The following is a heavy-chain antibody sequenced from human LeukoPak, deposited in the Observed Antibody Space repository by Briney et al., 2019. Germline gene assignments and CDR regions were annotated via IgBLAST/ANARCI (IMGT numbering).Heavy chain of an antibody. J-gene: IGHJ5*02. V-gene: IGHV4-38-2*02. CDR1: GGSISSGYY. CDR2: IYPTGST. D-gene: IGHD3-10*01. CDR3: ARHRRIYGSGSMCNWFDP. Sequence: SETLSLTCTVSGGSISSGYYWGWVRQHPVEGLEWIGHIYPTGSTNYNPSVKSRVSISVDTSKNQFTLKLSAVTAADTAVYYCARHRRIYGSGSMCNWFDPWGQGTLLAVSS.